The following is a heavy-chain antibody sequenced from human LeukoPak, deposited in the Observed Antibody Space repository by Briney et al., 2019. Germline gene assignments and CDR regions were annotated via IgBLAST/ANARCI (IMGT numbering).Heavy chain of an antibody. CDR2: IYYSGST. D-gene: IGHD3-10*01. V-gene: IGHV4-59*01. Sequence: SETLSLTCTVSGGSISSYYWSWIRQPPGKGLEWIGYIYYSGSTNYNPSLKSRVTISVDTSKNQFSLKLSSVTAADTAVYYCARDGGVTMVRGVQNAFDIWGQGTMVTVSP. CDR1: GGSISSYY. CDR3: ARDGGVTMVRGVQNAFDI. J-gene: IGHJ3*02.